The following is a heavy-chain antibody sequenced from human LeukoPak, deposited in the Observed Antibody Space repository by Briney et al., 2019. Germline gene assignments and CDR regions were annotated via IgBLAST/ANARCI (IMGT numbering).Heavy chain of an antibody. CDR1: GGSFSDYY. Sequence: SETLSLTCAVYGGSFSDYYWSWIRQPPGKGLEWIGEINHSGSTNYNPSLKSRVTISVDTSKNQFSLKLSSVTAADTAVYYCARVPRGTRTYYYDSSGYYGAADYWGQGTLVTVSS. J-gene: IGHJ4*02. V-gene: IGHV4-34*01. D-gene: IGHD3-22*01. CDR3: ARVPRGTRTYYYDSSGYYGAADY. CDR2: INHSGST.